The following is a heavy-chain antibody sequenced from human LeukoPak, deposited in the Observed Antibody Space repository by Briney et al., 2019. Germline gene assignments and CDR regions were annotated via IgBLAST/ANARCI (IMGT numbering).Heavy chain of an antibody. J-gene: IGHJ4*02. Sequence: PGGSLRLSCAASGFTFSTYVMHWVRQAPGKGLQWVAVILFDGSNKHYADSVKGRFIISRDNSKNTLYLQMNSLTAEDTAVYYCARIHNLGILAHFDYWGQGTLVTVSS. V-gene: IGHV3-30*01. CDR1: GFTFSTYV. CDR3: ARIHNLGILAHFDY. D-gene: IGHD1-1*01. CDR2: ILFDGSNK.